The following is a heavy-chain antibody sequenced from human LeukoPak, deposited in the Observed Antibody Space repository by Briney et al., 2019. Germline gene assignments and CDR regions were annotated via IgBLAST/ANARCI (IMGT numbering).Heavy chain of an antibody. V-gene: IGHV1-18*01. D-gene: IGHD6-25*01. CDR3: AREDAIAAIHYYYYYGMDV. J-gene: IGHJ6*02. CDR2: ISAYNGNT. Sequence: ASVKVSCEASGYTFTSYGISWVRQAPGQGLEWMGWISAYNGNTNYAQKLQGRVTMTTDTSTSTAYMELRSLRSDDTAVYYCAREDAIAAIHYYYYYGMDVWGQGTTVTVSS. CDR1: GYTFTSYG.